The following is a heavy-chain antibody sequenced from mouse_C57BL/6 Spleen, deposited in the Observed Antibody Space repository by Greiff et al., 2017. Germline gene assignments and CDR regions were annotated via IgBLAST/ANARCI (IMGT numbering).Heavy chain of an antibody. J-gene: IGHJ4*01. V-gene: IGHV1-22*01. CDR2: INPNNGGT. D-gene: IGHD2-4*01. Sequence: EVQLVESGPELVKPGASVKMSCKASGYTFTDYNMHWVKQSHGKSLEWIGYINPNNGGTSYNQKFKGKATLTVNKSSSTAYMELRSLTSEDSAVYYCARWGDYDHAMDYWGQGTSVTVSS. CDR3: ARWGDYDHAMDY. CDR1: GYTFTDYN.